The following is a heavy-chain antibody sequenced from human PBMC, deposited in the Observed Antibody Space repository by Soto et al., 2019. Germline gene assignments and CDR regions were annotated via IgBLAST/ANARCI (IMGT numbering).Heavy chain of an antibody. CDR3: ARSSYDFWSGSNREIDY. D-gene: IGHD3-3*01. V-gene: IGHV4-31*03. CDR1: GGSISSGGYY. CDR2: IYYSGST. Sequence: PSETLSLTCTVSGGSISSGGYYWSWIRQHPGKGLEWIGYIYYSGSTYYNPSLKSRVTISVDTSKNQFSLKLSSVTAADTAVYYCARSSYDFWSGSNREIDYWGQGTLVTVSS. J-gene: IGHJ4*02.